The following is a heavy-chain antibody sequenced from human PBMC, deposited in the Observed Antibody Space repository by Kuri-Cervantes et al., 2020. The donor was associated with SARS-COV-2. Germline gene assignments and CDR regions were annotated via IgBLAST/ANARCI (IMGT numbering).Heavy chain of an antibody. J-gene: IGHJ6*02. CDR2: IIPIFGTA. CDR1: GGTFSSYA. D-gene: IGHD2-8*01. CDR3: ARDFVVLMVYAQDYYGMDV. V-gene: IGHV1-69*06. Sequence: SVKVSCKASGGTFSSYAISWVRQAPGQGLEWMGGIIPIFGTANYAQKFQGRVTITADKSTSTAYMELSSLRSEDTAVYYCARDFVVLMVYAQDYYGMDVWGQGTTVTVSS.